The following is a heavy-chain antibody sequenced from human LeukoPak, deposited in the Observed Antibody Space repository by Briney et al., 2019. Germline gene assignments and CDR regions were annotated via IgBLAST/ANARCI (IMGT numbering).Heavy chain of an antibody. V-gene: IGHV3-23*01. CDR2: IDGSDGAT. Sequence: GGSLRLSCAASGFRFSSYVMSWVRQAPGKGLEYVSSIDGSDGATYYADSVKGRFTISRDNSKNTLYLQMNSLRAEDTAVYYCAKVGSSSWYVRYNWFDPWGQGTLVTVSS. D-gene: IGHD6-13*01. J-gene: IGHJ5*02. CDR3: AKVGSSSWYVRYNWFDP. CDR1: GFRFSSYV.